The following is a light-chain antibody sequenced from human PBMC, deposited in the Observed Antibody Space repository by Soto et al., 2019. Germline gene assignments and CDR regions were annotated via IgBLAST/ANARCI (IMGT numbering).Light chain of an antibody. V-gene: IGKV3-20*01. CDR3: QQCGSPPIT. CDR1: QSVSSSY. J-gene: IGKJ5*01. Sequence: EIVLTQSPGTLSLSPGERATLSCRASQSVSSSYLAWYQQKPGQAPRLLIYGASSRATGIPDRFSGSGSGTDFTLTISRLEPEDFAVYYCQQCGSPPITFGQGTRLEI. CDR2: GAS.